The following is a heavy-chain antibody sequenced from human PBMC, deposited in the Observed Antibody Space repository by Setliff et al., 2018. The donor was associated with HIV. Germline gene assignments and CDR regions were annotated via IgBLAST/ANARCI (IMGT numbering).Heavy chain of an antibody. J-gene: IGHJ6*03. CDR1: GGSISSYY. V-gene: IGHV4-59*08. CDR2: IYYSGTT. D-gene: IGHD2-2*01. Sequence: SETLSLTCTVSGGSISSYYWSWIRQPPGKGLEWIGYIYYSGTTNYNPSLKSRVTISVDTSKNQFSLKLSSVTAADTAVYYCARGRRSTSSYYYYYYMDVWGKGTTVTVSS. CDR3: ARGRRSTSSYYYYYYMDV.